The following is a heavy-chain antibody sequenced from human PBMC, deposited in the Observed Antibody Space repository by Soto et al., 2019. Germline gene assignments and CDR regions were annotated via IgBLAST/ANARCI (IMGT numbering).Heavy chain of an antibody. CDR2: ISAYNGNT. D-gene: IGHD6-19*01. V-gene: IGHV1-18*01. J-gene: IGHJ4*02. CDR1: GYTFTSYG. CDR3: ARDLAVGLVDY. Sequence: QVQLVQSGAEVKKPGASVKVSCKASGYTFTSYGISWVRQAPGQGLEWMGWISAYNGNTKYAQKLQGRVTMTTDTAKSTCYMELRILRSDDTDAYYCARDLAVGLVDYWGQGSPVTVSS.